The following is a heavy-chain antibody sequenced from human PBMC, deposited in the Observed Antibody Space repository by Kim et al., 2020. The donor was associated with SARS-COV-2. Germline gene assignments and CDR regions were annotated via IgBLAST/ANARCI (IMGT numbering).Heavy chain of an antibody. CDR2: INHSGST. V-gene: IGHV4-34*01. CDR1: GGSFSGYY. Sequence: SETLSLTCAVYGGSFSGYYWSWIRQPPGKGLEWIGEINHSGSTNYNPSLKSRVTISVDTSKNQFSLKLSSVTAADTAVYYCARVKQHPALYYFDYWGQGTLVTVSS. CDR3: ARVKQHPALYYFDY. J-gene: IGHJ4*02. D-gene: IGHD6-13*01.